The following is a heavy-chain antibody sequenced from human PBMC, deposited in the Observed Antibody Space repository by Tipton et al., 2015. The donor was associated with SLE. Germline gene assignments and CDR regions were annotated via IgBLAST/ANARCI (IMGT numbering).Heavy chain of an antibody. CDR2: ISYDGSNK. V-gene: IGHV3-30*04. CDR1: GFTFSSYA. CDR3: ARDFSSSWSCDS. Sequence: SLRLSCAASGFTFSSYAMHWVRQAPGKGLEWVAVISYDGSNKYYAAPVKGRFTISRDNSKNTLYLQMNSLRAEDTAVYYCARDFSSSWSCDSWGQETLVTGSS. J-gene: IGHJ4*02. D-gene: IGHD6-13*01.